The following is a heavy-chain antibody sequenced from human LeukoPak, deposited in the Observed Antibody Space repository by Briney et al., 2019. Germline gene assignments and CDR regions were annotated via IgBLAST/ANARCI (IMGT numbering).Heavy chain of an antibody. CDR1: GGSISGYY. CDR2: IYYSGST. Sequence: SETLSLTCTVSGGSISGYYWTWIRQPPGKGLEWIGYIYYSGSTNYNPSLKSRVTISVDTSKNQFSLKLSSVTAADTAVYYCARWGRGYSYGLFDYWGQGTLVTVSS. D-gene: IGHD5-18*01. CDR3: ARWGRGYSYGLFDY. J-gene: IGHJ4*02. V-gene: IGHV4-59*01.